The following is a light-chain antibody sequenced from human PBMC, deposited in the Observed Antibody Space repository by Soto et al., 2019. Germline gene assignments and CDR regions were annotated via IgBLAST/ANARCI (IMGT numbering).Light chain of an antibody. J-gene: IGLJ2*01. Sequence: QSALTQPASVSGSPGQSITISCTGTSSDVGGYNYVSWYQQHPGKDPKLMIYDVSNRPSGVSNRFSGSKSGNTASLPISGLQAEDGADYYCSSYTSRSTRVFGGGTKLTVL. CDR3: SSYTSRSTRV. CDR1: SSDVGGYNY. CDR2: DVS. V-gene: IGLV2-14*01.